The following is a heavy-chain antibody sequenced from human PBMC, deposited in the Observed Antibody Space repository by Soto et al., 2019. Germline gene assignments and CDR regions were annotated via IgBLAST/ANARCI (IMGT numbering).Heavy chain of an antibody. CDR3: ARDRYSYYDFWSGSLPYYYYGMDV. V-gene: IGHV3-7*01. Sequence: PGGSVRLSCAASGFTVSSYWMSWVRQAPGKGLEWVANIKQDGSEKYYVDSVKGRFTISRDNAKNSLYLQMNSLRAEDTAVYYCARDRYSYYDFWSGSLPYYYYGMDVWGQGTTVTVSS. CDR2: IKQDGSEK. CDR1: GFTVSSYW. D-gene: IGHD3-3*01. J-gene: IGHJ6*02.